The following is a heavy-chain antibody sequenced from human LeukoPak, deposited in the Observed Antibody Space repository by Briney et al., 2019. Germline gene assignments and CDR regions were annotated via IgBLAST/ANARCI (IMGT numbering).Heavy chain of an antibody. CDR1: GYTFTSYG. CDR2: ISAYNGNT. D-gene: IGHD2-2*01. V-gene: IGHV1-18*01. Sequence: GGSLRLSCAASGYTFTSYGISWVRQAPGQGLEWMGWISAYNGNTNYAQKLQGRVTMTTDTSTSTAYMELRSLRSDDTAVYYCARDGGSTSCSDYWGQGTLVTVSS. J-gene: IGHJ4*02. CDR3: ARDGGSTSCSDY.